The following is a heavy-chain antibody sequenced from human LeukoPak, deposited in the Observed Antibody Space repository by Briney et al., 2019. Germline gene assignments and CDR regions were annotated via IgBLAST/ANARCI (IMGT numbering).Heavy chain of an antibody. V-gene: IGHV3-11*01. J-gene: IGHJ4*02. D-gene: IGHD1-1*01. CDR1: GFPFRDYY. CDR2: ISTSGSSR. CDR3: ARAAYNWN. Sequence: PRGSLRHSCAAPGFPFRDYYMSWIRQAPRKGLEWASYISTSGSSRYYADSVRGRFTISRDNTKNSIYLQMNNLRSEDSALFYCARAAYNWNWGQGTLVTVS.